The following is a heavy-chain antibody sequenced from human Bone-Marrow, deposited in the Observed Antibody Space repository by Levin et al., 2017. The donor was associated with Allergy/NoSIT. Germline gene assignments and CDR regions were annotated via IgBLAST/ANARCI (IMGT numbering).Heavy chain of an antibody. Sequence: GGSLRLSCVASGFTFSNHGMTWVRQLPGKGLEWVAGIVESGRSVFYADSVTGRFTISRDNSKNKLYLQLNSLRVDDTAIYYCARDIKGPLRYDSWGQGTLVTVSS. J-gene: IGHJ5*01. CDR1: GFTFSNHG. V-gene: IGHV3-23*01. CDR3: ARDIKGPLRYDS. CDR2: IVESGRSV.